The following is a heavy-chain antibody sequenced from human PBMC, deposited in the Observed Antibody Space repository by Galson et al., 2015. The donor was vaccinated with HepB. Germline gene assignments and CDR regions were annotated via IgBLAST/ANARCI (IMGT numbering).Heavy chain of an antibody. Sequence: SLRLFCAASGFTFSSYSMNWVRQAPGKGLEWVSSISSSSSYIYYADSVKGRFTISRDNAKNSLYLQMNSLRAEDTAVYYCARDNVLLWFGERYYYYYGMDVWGQGTTVTVSS. V-gene: IGHV3-21*01. CDR1: GFTFSSYS. CDR3: ARDNVLLWFGERYYYYYGMDV. CDR2: ISSSSSYI. J-gene: IGHJ6*02. D-gene: IGHD3-10*01.